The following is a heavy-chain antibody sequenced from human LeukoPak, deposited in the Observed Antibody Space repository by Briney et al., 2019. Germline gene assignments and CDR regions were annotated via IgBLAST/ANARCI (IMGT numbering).Heavy chain of an antibody. V-gene: IGHV3-48*01. CDR2: ISSSSSTI. J-gene: IGHJ4*02. CDR3: IVLAVAGTFGFDY. D-gene: IGHD6-19*01. CDR1: GFTFSSYS. Sequence: HPGGSLRLSCAASGFTFSSYSMNWVRQAPGKGLEWVSYISSSSSTIYYADSVKGRFTISRDNAKNSLYLQMDSLRAEDTAVYYCIVLAVAGTFGFDYWGQGTLVTVSS.